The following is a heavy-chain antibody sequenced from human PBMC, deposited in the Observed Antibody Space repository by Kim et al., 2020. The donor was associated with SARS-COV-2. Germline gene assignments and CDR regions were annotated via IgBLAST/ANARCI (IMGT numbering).Heavy chain of an antibody. Sequence: GGSLRLSCAASGFIFNNYAMTWVRQAPGKGLEWVSLISGSGDSTFYADSVKGRFTISRDNSKSTLYLQMNSLRAEDTAIYYCAKDLAARNTFDYWGQGSLVSDSS. D-gene: IGHD6-6*01. J-gene: IGHJ4*02. CDR2: ISGSGDST. CDR3: AKDLAARNTFDY. V-gene: IGHV3-23*01. CDR1: GFIFNNYA.